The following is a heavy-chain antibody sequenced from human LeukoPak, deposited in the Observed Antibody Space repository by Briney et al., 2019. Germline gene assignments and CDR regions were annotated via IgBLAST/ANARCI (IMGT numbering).Heavy chain of an antibody. D-gene: IGHD1-26*01. CDR2: ISSSSSYT. J-gene: IGHJ4*02. V-gene: IGHV3-21*01. CDR3: ARVLGERELQGPFF. CDR1: GFTFSNYN. Sequence: GGSLRLSCAASGFTFSNYNMNWVRQAPGKGLEWVSSISSSSSYTYYADSVKGRFTISRDNAKNSLYLQMNSLRAEDTAVYYCARVLGERELQGPFFWGQGTLVTVSS.